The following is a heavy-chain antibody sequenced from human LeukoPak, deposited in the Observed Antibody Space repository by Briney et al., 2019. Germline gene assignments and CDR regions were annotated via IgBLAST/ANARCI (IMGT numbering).Heavy chain of an antibody. D-gene: IGHD5-18*01. V-gene: IGHV4-34*01. Sequence: TSETLSLTCAVYGGSFSGYYWSWIRRPPGKGLEWIGEINHSGSTNYNPSLKSRVTISVDTSKNQFSLKLSSVTAADTAVYYCARGSRGGYSYGLNWFDPWGQGTLVTVSS. CDR3: ARGSRGGYSYGLNWFDP. J-gene: IGHJ5*02. CDR1: GGSFSGYY. CDR2: INHSGST.